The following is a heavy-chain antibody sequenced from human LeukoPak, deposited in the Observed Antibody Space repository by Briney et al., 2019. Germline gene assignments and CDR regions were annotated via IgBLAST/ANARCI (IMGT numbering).Heavy chain of an antibody. D-gene: IGHD6-13*01. Sequence: SETLSLTCTVSGGSISSSSYYWGWIRQPPGKGLEWIGSIYYSGSTYYNPSLKSRVTISVDRSKNQFSLKLSSVTAADTAVYYCAVSGIAAAGTAYWGQGTLVTVSS. CDR1: GGSISSSSYY. CDR3: AVSGIAAAGTAY. J-gene: IGHJ4*02. CDR2: IYYSGST. V-gene: IGHV4-39*07.